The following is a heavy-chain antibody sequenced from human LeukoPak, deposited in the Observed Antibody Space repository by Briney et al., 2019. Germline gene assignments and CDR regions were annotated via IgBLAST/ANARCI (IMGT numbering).Heavy chain of an antibody. V-gene: IGHV4-31*11. J-gene: IGHJ6*02. Sequence: PSETLSLTCAVYGGSFSGYYWSWIRQHPGKGLEWIGYIYYSGSTYYNPSLKSRVTISVDTSKNQFSLKLSSVTAADTAVYYCARDGSGSPSEYGMDVWGQGTTVTVSS. CDR2: IYYSGST. D-gene: IGHD3-10*01. CDR3: ARDGSGSPSEYGMDV. CDR1: GGSFSGYY.